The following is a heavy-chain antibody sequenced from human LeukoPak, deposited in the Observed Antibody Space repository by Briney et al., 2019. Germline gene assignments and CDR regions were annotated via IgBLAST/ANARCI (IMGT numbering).Heavy chain of an antibody. CDR3: ARDASPHYYDSSGYYQPLDY. CDR2: IIPIFGTA. CDR1: GGTFSSYA. V-gene: IGHV1-69*01. J-gene: IGHJ4*02. D-gene: IGHD3-22*01. Sequence: SVKVSCKASGGTFSSYAISWVRQAPGQGLEWMGGIIPIFGTANYAQKFQGRVTITADESTSTAYMELSSLRSEDTAVYYCARDASPHYYDSSGYYQPLDYWGQGTLVTVSS.